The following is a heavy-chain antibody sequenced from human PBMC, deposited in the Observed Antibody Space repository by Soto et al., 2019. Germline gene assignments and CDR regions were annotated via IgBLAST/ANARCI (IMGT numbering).Heavy chain of an antibody. CDR3: AREYTAWPLAYGLDV. CDR1: GFTFSTYS. Sequence: GGSLRLSCVGSGFTFSTYSINWVRQAPGKGLGWVSSISSRSDIYYADSVKGRFTISRDNAKNSVSLQMNSLRAEDTAVYYCAREYTAWPLAYGLDVWGQGTTVTVSS. CDR2: ISSRSDI. J-gene: IGHJ6*02. D-gene: IGHD2-2*02. V-gene: IGHV3-21*01.